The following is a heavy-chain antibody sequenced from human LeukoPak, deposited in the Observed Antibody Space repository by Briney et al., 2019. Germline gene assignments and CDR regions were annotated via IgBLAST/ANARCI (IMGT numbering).Heavy chain of an antibody. Sequence: GESLKISCKGSGYSFTRYWIGWVRQMPGKGLEWMGIIYPGDSDTRYSPSFQGQVTISADKSISTAYLQWSSLKASDTAMYYCARRYYYDSSGGAFDIWGQGTMVTVSS. J-gene: IGHJ3*02. D-gene: IGHD3-22*01. V-gene: IGHV5-51*01. CDR1: GYSFTRYW. CDR2: IYPGDSDT. CDR3: ARRYYYDSSGGAFDI.